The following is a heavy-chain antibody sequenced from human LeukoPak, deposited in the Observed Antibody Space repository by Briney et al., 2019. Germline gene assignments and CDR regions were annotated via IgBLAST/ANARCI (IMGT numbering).Heavy chain of an antibody. CDR1: GFMFSSNW. D-gene: IGHD5-24*01. Sequence: GSLRLSCAASGFMFSSNWMSWIRQPPGKRLEWIGYISHIGSTNYNPFLKSRVTISVDTSKNQFSLKLTSVTAADTAVYYCARDPGRWQQLGYFDYWGQGTLVTVSS. CDR3: ARDPGRWQQLGYFDY. CDR2: ISHIGST. V-gene: IGHV4-59*01. J-gene: IGHJ4*02.